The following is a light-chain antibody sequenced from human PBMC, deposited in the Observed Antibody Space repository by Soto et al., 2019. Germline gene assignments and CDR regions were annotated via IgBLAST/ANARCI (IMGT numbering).Light chain of an antibody. J-gene: IGLJ2*01. CDR1: SSDVGGYNY. CDR2: EVS. CDR3: SSYTSDNTLV. Sequence: QSALTQPASVSGSPGQSITISCTGTSSDVGGYNYVSWYQHHPGKAPKLIIYEVSNRPSGVSDRFSGSKSGNTASLTISGLQADDETDYYCSSYTSDNTLVFGGGTKLTVL. V-gene: IGLV2-14*01.